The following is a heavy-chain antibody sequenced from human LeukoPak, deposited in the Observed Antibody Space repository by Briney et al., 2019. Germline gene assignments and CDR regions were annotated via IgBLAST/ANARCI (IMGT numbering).Heavy chain of an antibody. CDR1: GFTFSSYG. Sequence: GGSLRLSCAASGFTFSSYGMHWVRQAPGKGLEWVAFIRYDGSNKYYADSVKGRFTISRDNSKNTLYLQMNSLRAEDTAVYYCASGYGSGRHRSNAFDIWGQGTMVTVSS. V-gene: IGHV3-30*02. J-gene: IGHJ3*02. CDR2: IRYDGSNK. CDR3: ASGYGSGRHRSNAFDI. D-gene: IGHD3-10*01.